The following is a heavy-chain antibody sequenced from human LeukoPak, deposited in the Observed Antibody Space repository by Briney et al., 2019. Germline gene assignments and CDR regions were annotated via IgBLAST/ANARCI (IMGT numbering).Heavy chain of an antibody. Sequence: PSETLSLTCTVCGGSISSSSYYWGWIRQPPGKGLEWIGSIYYSGSTYYNPSLKSRVTISVDTSKNQFSLKLSSVTAADTAVYYCARGYYYDSSGYSKSLDYWGQGTPVTVSS. J-gene: IGHJ4*02. D-gene: IGHD3-22*01. CDR1: GGSISSSSYY. V-gene: IGHV4-39*07. CDR2: IYYSGST. CDR3: ARGYYYDSSGYSKSLDY.